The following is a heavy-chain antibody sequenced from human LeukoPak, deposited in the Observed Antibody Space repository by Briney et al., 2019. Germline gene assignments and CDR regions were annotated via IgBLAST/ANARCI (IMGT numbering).Heavy chain of an antibody. CDR1: GYSFTSYW. D-gene: IGHD2-21*01. Sequence: GESLKISCKGSGYSFTSYWIGWVRQMPGKGLEWMGIIYPGDSDTRYSPSFQGQVTISADKSISTAYLQWSSLKASDTAMYYCARPPAYCGGDCYIDYWGQGTLVTVSS. CDR2: IYPGDSDT. J-gene: IGHJ4*02. V-gene: IGHV5-51*01. CDR3: ARPPAYCGGDCYIDY.